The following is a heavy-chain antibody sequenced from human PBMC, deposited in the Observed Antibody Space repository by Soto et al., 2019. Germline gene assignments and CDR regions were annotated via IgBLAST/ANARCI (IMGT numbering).Heavy chain of an antibody. CDR1: GVSISSGGSY. D-gene: IGHD2-2*01. CDR3: ARDREVYVPAVKGRHHYGMDV. CDR2: ISHSGST. Sequence: QVQLQESGPGLVKPAQTLSLTCTVSGVSISSGGSYWSWVRQHPGKGLEWIGYISHSGSTYYNPSLKSRVTISVDTSKNQLSLKLSSVTAADTAVYYCARDREVYVPAVKGRHHYGMDVWGQGTTVTVSS. V-gene: IGHV4-31*03. J-gene: IGHJ6*02.